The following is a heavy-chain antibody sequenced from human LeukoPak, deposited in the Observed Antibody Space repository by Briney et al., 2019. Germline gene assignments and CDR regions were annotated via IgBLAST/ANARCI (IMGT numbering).Heavy chain of an antibody. J-gene: IGHJ4*02. V-gene: IGHV3-23*01. CDR2: LSGSGDST. D-gene: IGHD3-3*01. CDR3: AKDARVLRFLEWLFPHFDY. CDR1: GFTFTNYA. Sequence: QPGGSLRLSCAASGFTFTNYAMSWVRQAPGKGLEWVSALSGSGDSTYYADSSKGRFTISRDNSKNTLYLQMNSLRAEDTAIYYCAKDARVLRFLEWLFPHFDYWGQGTLVTVSS.